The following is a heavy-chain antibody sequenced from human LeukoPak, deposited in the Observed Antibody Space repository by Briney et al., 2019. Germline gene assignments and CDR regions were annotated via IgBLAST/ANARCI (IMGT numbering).Heavy chain of an antibody. J-gene: IGHJ4*02. CDR3: ARLNYWSFDY. CDR2: IKRDGSEK. Sequence: GGSLRLSCAASGFTFSDYWMSWVRQAPGKGLEWVANIKRDGSEKYYVGSVKGRFTISRDNAKNLLYLQMNSLRAEDAAVYYCARLNYWSFDYWGQGALVTDSS. D-gene: IGHD1-1*01. V-gene: IGHV3-7*02. CDR1: GFTFSDYW.